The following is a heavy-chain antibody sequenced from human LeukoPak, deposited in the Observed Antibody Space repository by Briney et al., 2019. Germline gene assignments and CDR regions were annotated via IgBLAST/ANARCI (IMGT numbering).Heavy chain of an antibody. CDR1: EFTFSTYW. V-gene: IGHV3-7*01. J-gene: IGHJ3*02. Sequence: PGGSLRLSCAASEFTFSTYWMTWVRQAPGKGLEWVADIKQDGSEKYYVDSVKGRFTISRQNAKKSLFLQMSSLRAEDTAVYYCASFGILVSWGAFDIWGQGTMVTVSS. D-gene: IGHD5/OR15-5a*01. CDR3: ASFGILVSWGAFDI. CDR2: IKQDGSEK.